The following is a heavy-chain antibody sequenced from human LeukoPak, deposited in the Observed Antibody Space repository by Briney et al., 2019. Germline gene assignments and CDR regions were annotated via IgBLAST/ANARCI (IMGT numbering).Heavy chain of an antibody. CDR1: GFVLSDYG. CDR3: AKESDSGYHSEGPKN. D-gene: IGHD5-12*01. CDR2: ARNDESNE. J-gene: IGHJ4*02. Sequence: GGSLRLSCAASGFVLSDYGMHWVRQAPGKGLEWVAFARNDESNEYYVGSVKGRFTISRDKSKNTLYLQMNSVRAEDTAVYSCAKESDSGYHSEGPKNWGLGTLVTVSS. V-gene: IGHV3-30*02.